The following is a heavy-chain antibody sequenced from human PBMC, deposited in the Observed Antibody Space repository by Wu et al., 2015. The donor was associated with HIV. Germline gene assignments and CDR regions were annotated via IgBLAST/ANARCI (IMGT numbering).Heavy chain of an antibody. CDR1: STFINYG. J-gene: IGHJ4*02. Sequence: QVQLVQSGAEVKKPGASVRSPASFWSTFINYGVSWVRQAPGQGLEWMGRIVPLFDAPNYAQRFHDRLTITADGSTTTAYMEMRNLRSEDTAVYFCTISTFAGSSDTWYSFDKWGQGTLVTVSS. D-gene: IGHD6-13*01. CDR3: TISTFAGSSDTWYSFDK. V-gene: IGHV1-69*18. CDR2: IVPLFDAP.